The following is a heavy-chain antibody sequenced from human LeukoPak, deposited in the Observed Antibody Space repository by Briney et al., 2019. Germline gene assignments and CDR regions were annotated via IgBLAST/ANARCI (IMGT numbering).Heavy chain of an antibody. CDR3: AREPTSGREPTSGRPLGY. D-gene: IGHD5-12*01. CDR1: GGSISSHY. Sequence: PSETLSLTCTVSGGSISSHYWTWIRQSPVKGLEWIGDISNSGSTSYNPSLKSRVTISIDTSKNHLSLNLSSVTAADTAVYYCAREPTSGREPTSGRPLGYWGQGTLVTVSS. CDR2: ISNSGST. V-gene: IGHV4-59*11. J-gene: IGHJ4*02.